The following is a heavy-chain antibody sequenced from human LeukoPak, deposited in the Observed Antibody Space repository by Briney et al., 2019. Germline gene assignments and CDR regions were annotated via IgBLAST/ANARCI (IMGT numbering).Heavy chain of an antibody. CDR1: GFSFSSYW. V-gene: IGHV3-74*01. J-gene: IGHJ4*02. CDR3: ARDLGSGTPLDC. CDR2: IRSDGTT. Sequence: PGGSLRLSCEASGFSFSSYWMQWVRQAPGEGPVWVSLIRSDGTTSYADSVKGRFTISRDNAKNTLYLLMNSLRAEDTAVYYCARDLGSGTPLDCRGQGTLVTVSS. D-gene: IGHD1-7*01.